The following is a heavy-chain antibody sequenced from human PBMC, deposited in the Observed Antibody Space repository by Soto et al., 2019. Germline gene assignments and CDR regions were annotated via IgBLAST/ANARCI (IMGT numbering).Heavy chain of an antibody. Sequence: QVQLVQSGAEVKKPGASVKVSCKASGYTFTSYGISWVRQAPGQGLEWMGWISAYNGNTNYAQKLQGRVTMTTDTSTSTAYMELRSLGSDDTAVYYCARDGGLGYCSGGSCYYWFDPWGQGTLVTVSS. V-gene: IGHV1-18*01. CDR2: ISAYNGNT. CDR3: ARDGGLGYCSGGSCYYWFDP. D-gene: IGHD2-15*01. J-gene: IGHJ5*02. CDR1: GYTFTSYG.